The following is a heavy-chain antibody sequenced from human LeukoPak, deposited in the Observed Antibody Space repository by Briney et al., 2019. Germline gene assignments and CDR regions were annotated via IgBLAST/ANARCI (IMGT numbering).Heavy chain of an antibody. V-gene: IGHV3-7*04. CDR1: GFTFGNFW. J-gene: IGHJ4*02. D-gene: IGHD1-1*01. CDR3: ARGDDFSGDH. CDR2: IHPEGNEK. Sequence: GGSLRLSCAVSGFTFGNFWMSWVRQASGRGLEWVANIHPEGNEKYHVESVKGRFTISRDNTKNLLFLQMNGLRVEDTAVYYCARGDDFSGDHWGQGTLVTVSS.